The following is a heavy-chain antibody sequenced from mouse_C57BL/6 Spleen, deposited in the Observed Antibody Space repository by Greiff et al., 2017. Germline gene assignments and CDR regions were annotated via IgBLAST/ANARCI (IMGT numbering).Heavy chain of an antibody. J-gene: IGHJ4*01. CDR1: GYAFSSSW. Sequence: VKLVESGPELVKPGASVKISCKASGYAFSSSWMNWVKQRPGKGLEWIGRIYPGDGDTNYNGKFKGKATLTADKSSSTAYMQLSSLTSEDSAVYFCARIYYDYDGTLYAMDYWGQGTSVTVSS. CDR3: ARIYYDYDGTLYAMDY. D-gene: IGHD2-4*01. V-gene: IGHV1-82*01. CDR2: IYPGDGDT.